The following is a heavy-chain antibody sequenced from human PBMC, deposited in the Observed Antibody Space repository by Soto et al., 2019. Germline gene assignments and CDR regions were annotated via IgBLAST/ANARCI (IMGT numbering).Heavy chain of an antibody. Sequence: SETLSLTCAVSGYSISSGYYWGWIRQPPGKGLEWIGSIYHSGSTYYNPSLKSRVTISVDTSKDQFSLKLSSVTAADTAVYYCARAKEMATIISWFDPWGQGTLVTVSS. CDR2: IYHSGST. V-gene: IGHV4-38-2*01. CDR3: ARAKEMATIISWFDP. CDR1: GYSISSGYY. J-gene: IGHJ5*02. D-gene: IGHD5-12*01.